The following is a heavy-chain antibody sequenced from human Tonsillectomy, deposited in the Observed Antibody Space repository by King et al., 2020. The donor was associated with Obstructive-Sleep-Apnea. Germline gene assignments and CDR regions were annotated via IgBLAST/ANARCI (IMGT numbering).Heavy chain of an antibody. V-gene: IGHV3-49*03. D-gene: IGHD3-10*01. Sequence: VQLVESGGGLVQPGRSLRLSCTGSGFTFGDYAMSWFRQAPGKGLEWVGFIRSKAYGGTTEYAASVKGRFTISRDDSKSIAYLQMTSLKTEDTAVYYCSGEGPPLYDAFDIWGQGTMVTVSS. J-gene: IGHJ3*02. CDR1: GFTFGDYA. CDR3: SGEGPPLYDAFDI. CDR2: IRSKAYGGTT.